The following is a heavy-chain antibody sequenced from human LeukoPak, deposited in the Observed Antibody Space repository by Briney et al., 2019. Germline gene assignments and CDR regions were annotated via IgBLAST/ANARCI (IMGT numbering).Heavy chain of an antibody. Sequence: PSETLSLTCTVSGGSISSYYWSWIRQPPGKGLEWIGYIYYSGSTNYNPSLKSRVTISVDTSKNQFSLKLSSVTAADTAVYYCARHARDHSSGWKEYAFDIWGQGTMVTVSS. D-gene: IGHD6-19*01. V-gene: IGHV4-59*08. CDR1: GGSISSYY. CDR2: IYYSGST. J-gene: IGHJ3*02. CDR3: ARHARDHSSGWKEYAFDI.